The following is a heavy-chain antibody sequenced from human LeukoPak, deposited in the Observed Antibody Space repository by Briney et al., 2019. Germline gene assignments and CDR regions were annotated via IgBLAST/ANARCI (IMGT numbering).Heavy chain of an antibody. CDR2: IYYSGST. Sequence: PSETLSLTCSVSGGSISSRSYYWGWVRQPPGKGLEWIGSIYYSGSTYYNPSLESRVTISVDTSKSQFSLRLSSVTAADTAVYYCARQAYYYDSSGSRSTNWFDPWGQGTLVTVSS. CDR3: ARQAYYYDSSGSRSTNWFDP. D-gene: IGHD3-22*01. J-gene: IGHJ5*02. V-gene: IGHV4-39*01. CDR1: GGSISSRSYY.